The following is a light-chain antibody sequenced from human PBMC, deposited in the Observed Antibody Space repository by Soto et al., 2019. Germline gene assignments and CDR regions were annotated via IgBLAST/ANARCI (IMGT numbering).Light chain of an antibody. V-gene: IGLV2-23*01. CDR3: CSYAGSSTLV. Sequence: QSALTQPASESGSPGQSITISCTGTSSDVGSYNLVSWYQQHPGKAPKLMIYEGSKRPSGVSNRFSGSKSGNTASLTISGLQAEDEADYYCCSYAGSSTLVFGGGTKLTFL. CDR1: SSDVGSYNL. CDR2: EGS. J-gene: IGLJ3*02.